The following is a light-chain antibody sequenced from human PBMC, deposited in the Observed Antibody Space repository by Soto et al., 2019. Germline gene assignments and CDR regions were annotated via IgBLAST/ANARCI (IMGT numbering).Light chain of an antibody. CDR2: DVS. CDR3: SSYTSSSLWV. V-gene: IGLV2-14*01. J-gene: IGLJ1*01. Sequence: QSVRTQPASVSGSPGQSITISCTGTSSDIGGYNYVSWYQQHPGKAPKLMIYDVSNRPSGVSNRFSGSKSGNTASLTISGLQAEDEADYYCSSYTSSSLWVFGTGTKVTVL. CDR1: SSDIGGYNY.